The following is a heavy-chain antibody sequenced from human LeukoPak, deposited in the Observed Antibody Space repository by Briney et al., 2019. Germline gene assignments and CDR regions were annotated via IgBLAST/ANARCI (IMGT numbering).Heavy chain of an antibody. J-gene: IGHJ4*02. CDR1: GFTVSSNY. V-gene: IGHV3-66*01. D-gene: IGHD2-21*02. CDR3: VLAYCGGDCYSTVDY. Sequence: GGSLRLSCAASGFTVSSNYMSWVRQAPGKGLEWVSVIYSGGSTYYADSVKGRFTISRDNSKNTLYLQMNSLRAEDTAVYYCVLAYCGGDCYSTVDYWGQGTLVTVSS. CDR2: IYSGGST.